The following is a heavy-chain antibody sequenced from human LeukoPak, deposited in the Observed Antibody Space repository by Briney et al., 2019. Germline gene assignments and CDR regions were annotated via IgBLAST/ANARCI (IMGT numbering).Heavy chain of an antibody. D-gene: IGHD4-17*01. CDR2: IYYSGST. J-gene: IGHJ4*02. CDR3: ARKDYGDFYFDY. V-gene: IGHV4-39*01. CDR1: GGSIRSSSYY. Sequence: SETLSLTCSVSGGSIRSSSYYWDWIRQPPGKGPEWIGSIYYSGSTYYNPSLKSRVTISVDTSKNQFSLKLSSVTAADTAVYYCARKDYGDFYFDYWGQGTLVTVSS.